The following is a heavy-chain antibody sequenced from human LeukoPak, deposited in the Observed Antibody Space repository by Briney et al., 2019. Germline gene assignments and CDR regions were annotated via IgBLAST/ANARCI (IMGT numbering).Heavy chain of an antibody. J-gene: IGHJ4*02. CDR1: GFTVSSNY. CDR3: ARPYYGSGSYYLPA. Sequence: GGSLRLSCAASGFTVSSNYMSWVRQAPGKGLEWVSVIYSGGITYYADSVKGRFTISRDNSKNTLYLQMNSLRAEDTAVYYCARPYYGSGSYYLPAWGQGTLVTVSS. CDR2: IYSGGIT. V-gene: IGHV3-53*01. D-gene: IGHD3-10*01.